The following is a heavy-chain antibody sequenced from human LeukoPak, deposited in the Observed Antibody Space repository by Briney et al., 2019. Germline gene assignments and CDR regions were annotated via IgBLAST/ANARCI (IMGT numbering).Heavy chain of an antibody. D-gene: IGHD3-10*01. V-gene: IGHV1-18*01. Sequence: ASVKVSCKASGYTFTSYGISWVRQAPGQGLEWMGWISAYNGNTNYAQKLQGRVTMTTDTSTSTAYMELRSLRSDDTAVYYCAREDSVITMVRDYYYYGMDVWGQGTTVTVSS. CDR2: ISAYNGNT. CDR1: GYTFTSYG. CDR3: AREDSVITMVRDYYYYGMDV. J-gene: IGHJ6*02.